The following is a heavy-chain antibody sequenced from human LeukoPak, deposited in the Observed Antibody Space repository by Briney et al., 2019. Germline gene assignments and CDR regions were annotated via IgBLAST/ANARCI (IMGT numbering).Heavy chain of an antibody. CDR1: RFTFSGYT. J-gene: IGHJ4*02. CDR3: ARDKSSQRPYFLDY. Sequence: GGSLRLSCAVSRFTFSGYTMHWVRQAPGKGLEWLALISSDGRDTFYADSVKGRFTISRDNSKNTLYLQIDSLRVDDTAAYYCARDKSSQRPYFLDYWGQGTPVTVSS. D-gene: IGHD3-9*01. V-gene: IGHV3-30*04. CDR2: ISSDGRDT.